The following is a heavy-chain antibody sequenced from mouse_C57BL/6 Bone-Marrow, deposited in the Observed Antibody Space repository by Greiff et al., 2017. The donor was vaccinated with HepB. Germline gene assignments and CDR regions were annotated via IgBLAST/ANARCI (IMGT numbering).Heavy chain of an antibody. V-gene: IGHV14-4*01. J-gene: IGHJ2*01. D-gene: IGHD1-1*01. CDR2: IDPENGDT. CDR3: TSYYYGSSYVGRYFDY. CDR1: GFNIKDDY. Sequence: VQLQQSGAELVRPGASVKLSCTASGFNIKDDYMHWVKQRPEQGLEWIGWIDPENGDTEYASKFQGKATITADTSSNTAYLQLSSLTSEDTAVYYCTSYYYGSSYVGRYFDYWGQGTTLTVSS.